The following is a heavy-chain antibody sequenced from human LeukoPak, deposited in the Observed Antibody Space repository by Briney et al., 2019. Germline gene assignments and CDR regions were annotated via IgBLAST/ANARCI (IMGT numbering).Heavy chain of an antibody. CDR1: GFTVSSNY. CDR2: IHSGGST. CDR3: AGIAARGAFDI. D-gene: IGHD6-25*01. V-gene: IGHV3-53*01. J-gene: IGHJ3*02. Sequence: GGSLRLSCAASGFTVSSNYMSWVRQAPGKGLEWVSVIHSGGSTYHADSVKGRSIISRDNSKNTLYLQMNSLRAEDTAVYYCAGIAARGAFDIWGQGTMVTVSS.